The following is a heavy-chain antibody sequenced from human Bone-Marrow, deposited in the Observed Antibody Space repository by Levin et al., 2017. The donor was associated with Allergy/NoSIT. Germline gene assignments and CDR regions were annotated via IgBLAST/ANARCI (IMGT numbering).Heavy chain of an antibody. D-gene: IGHD3-3*02. J-gene: IGHJ5*02. CDR1: GFPFIDYN. CDR2: VNPYSGNT. V-gene: IGHV1-8*01. CDR3: ARGAFRKAWFDP. Sequence: GGSLRLSCKASGFPFIDYNINWVRQASGQGLEWMGWVNPYSGNTGYAQKFQGRVTMTRDNSLTTAYMELSSLRSEDTAVYYCARGAFRKAWFDPWGQGTLVTVSS.